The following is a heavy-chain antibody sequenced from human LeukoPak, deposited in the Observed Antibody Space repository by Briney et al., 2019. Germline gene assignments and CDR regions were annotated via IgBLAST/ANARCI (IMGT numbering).Heavy chain of an antibody. CDR2: IKQDGSEK. D-gene: IGHD6-19*01. CDR1: GFTFSSYW. CDR3: ARVWSRGWYGWDYFDY. J-gene: IGHJ4*02. V-gene: IGHV3-7*01. Sequence: GGSLRLSCAASGFTFSSYWMSWVRQAPGKGLEWVANIKQDGSEKYYVDSVKGRFTISRDNAKNSLYLQMNSLGAEDTAVYYCARVWSRGWYGWDYFDYWGQGTLVTVSS.